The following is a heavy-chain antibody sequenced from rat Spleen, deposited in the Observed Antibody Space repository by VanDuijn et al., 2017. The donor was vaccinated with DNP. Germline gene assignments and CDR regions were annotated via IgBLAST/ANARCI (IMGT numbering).Heavy chain of an antibody. D-gene: IGHD1-3*01. CDR2: MWSGGST. CDR1: GFSLTTYN. Sequence: QVQLKESGPGLVQPSGTLSLTCTVAGFSLTTYNVHWVRQPPGTGLEWIGAMWSGGSTDSNSALKSRRSISRDTSKSQVFLKMNSLQTEDTATYYCAREDYGSYLPMDAWGQGTSVTVSS. CDR3: AREDYGSYLPMDA. V-gene: IGHV2-30*01. J-gene: IGHJ4*01.